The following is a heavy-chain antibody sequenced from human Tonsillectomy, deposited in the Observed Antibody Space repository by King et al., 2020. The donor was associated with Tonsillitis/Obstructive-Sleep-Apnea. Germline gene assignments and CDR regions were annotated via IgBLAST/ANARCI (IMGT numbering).Heavy chain of an antibody. CDR1: GFTFSSYW. V-gene: IGHV3-74*01. Sequence: VQLVESGGGLVQPGGSLRLSCAASGFTFSSYWMHWVRQAPGKGLVWVSRINSDGSSTSYADSVKGRFPISRDNAKNTLYLQMNSLRAEDTAVYYCARGAYDYGDYEDYDAFDIWGQGTMVTVSS. J-gene: IGHJ3*02. D-gene: IGHD4-17*01. CDR2: INSDGSST. CDR3: ARGAYDYGDYEDYDAFDI.